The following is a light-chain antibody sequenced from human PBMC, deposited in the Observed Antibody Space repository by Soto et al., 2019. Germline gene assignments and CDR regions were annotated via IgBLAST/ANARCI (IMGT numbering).Light chain of an antibody. CDR3: CSYTSSSTVV. V-gene: IGLV2-14*01. CDR1: SSDVGSYKY. Sequence: QSALTQPASVSGSPGQSITISCTGTSSDVGSYKYVSWYQQHPGKAPKLMIYDVSNRPSGVSNRFSGSKSGNTASLTISGLLADDEADYYCCSYTSSSTVVFGGGTKLTVL. J-gene: IGLJ2*01. CDR2: DVS.